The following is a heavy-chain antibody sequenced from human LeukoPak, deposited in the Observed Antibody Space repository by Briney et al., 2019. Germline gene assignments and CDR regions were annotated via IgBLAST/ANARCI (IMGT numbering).Heavy chain of an antibody. CDR3: ARDRYYDSSGDAFDI. V-gene: IGHV1-2*02. Sequence: ASVKVSCKASGYTFTGYYMHWVRQAPGQGLEWMGWINPNSGGTNYAQKFQGRVTMTRDTSISTAYMELSRLRSDDTAAYYCARDRYYDSSGDAFDIWGQGTMVTVSS. D-gene: IGHD3-22*01. CDR1: GYTFTGYY. CDR2: INPNSGGT. J-gene: IGHJ3*02.